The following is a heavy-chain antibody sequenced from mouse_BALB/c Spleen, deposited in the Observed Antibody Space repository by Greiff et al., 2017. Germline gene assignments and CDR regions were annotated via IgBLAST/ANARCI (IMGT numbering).Heavy chain of an antibody. J-gene: IGHJ4*01. CDR1: GFSLTSYG. V-gene: IGHV2-9*02. Sequence: VQVVESGPGLVAPSQSLSITCTVSGFSLTSYGVHWVRQPPGKGLEWLGVIWAGGSTNYNSALMSRLSISKDNSKSQVFFKMNSLPTDDTAMYYCAREYGNVYAMDYWGQGTSVTVSS. CDR2: IWAGGST. CDR3: AREYGNVYAMDY. D-gene: IGHD2-1*01.